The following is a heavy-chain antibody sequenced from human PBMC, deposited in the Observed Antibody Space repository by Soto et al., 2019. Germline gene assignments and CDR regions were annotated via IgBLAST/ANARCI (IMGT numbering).Heavy chain of an antibody. CDR2: IIPLFGTA. D-gene: IGHD3-16*01. CDR1: GVTFSSET. CDR3: ATQLGENPASPFDA. Sequence: QVQLVQSGADVKKPGSSVKVSCQASGVTFSSETLGWVRQAPGQGLEWVGGIIPLFGTASYAQKFQGRVTITADESTSTAYMELSSLRSDDTAVYFCATQLGENPASPFDAWGQGTLVPVSS. J-gene: IGHJ4*02. V-gene: IGHV1-69*01.